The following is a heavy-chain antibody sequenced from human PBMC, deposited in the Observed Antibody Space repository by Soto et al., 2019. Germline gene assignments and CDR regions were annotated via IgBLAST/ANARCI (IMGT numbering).Heavy chain of an antibody. V-gene: IGHV4-39*01. CDR3: ARRVGGYCSSTSCYDFYMDV. CDR1: GGSISSSSYY. CDR2: IYYSGST. J-gene: IGHJ6*03. D-gene: IGHD2-2*01. Sequence: SETLSLTCTVSGGSISSSSYYWGWIRQPPGKGLEWIGSIYYSGSTYYNPSLKSRVTISVDTSKNQFSLKLSSVTAADTAVYYCARRVGGYCSSTSCYDFYMDVWGKGTTVTVSS.